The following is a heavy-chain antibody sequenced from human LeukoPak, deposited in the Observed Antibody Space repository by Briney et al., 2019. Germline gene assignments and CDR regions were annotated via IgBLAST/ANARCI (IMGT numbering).Heavy chain of an antibody. CDR3: ARSSWLANDAFDI. J-gene: IGHJ3*02. Sequence: QPGRSLRLSCAASGFTFSSYAMHWVRQAPGKGLEWVAAISYDGSNKYYADSVKGRFTISRDNSKNTLYLQMNSLRAEDTAVYYCARSSWLANDAFDIWGQGTMVTVSS. V-gene: IGHV3-30-3*01. CDR1: GFTFSSYA. CDR2: ISYDGSNK. D-gene: IGHD6-19*01.